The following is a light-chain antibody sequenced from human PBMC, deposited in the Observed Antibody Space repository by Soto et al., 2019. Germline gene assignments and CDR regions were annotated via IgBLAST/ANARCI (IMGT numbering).Light chain of an antibody. CDR2: GAS. J-gene: IGKJ5*01. Sequence: IVLTQSPCTLSLSPGERATPSCRASQSVSSTYLAWYRHKPGQAPRLLIYGASSRAAGIPDRFSGSGSGTDFTLTISRLEPEDFAVYYCQQHFNGPITFGQGTRLEIK. CDR1: QSVSSTY. CDR3: QQHFNGPIT. V-gene: IGKV3D-20*02.